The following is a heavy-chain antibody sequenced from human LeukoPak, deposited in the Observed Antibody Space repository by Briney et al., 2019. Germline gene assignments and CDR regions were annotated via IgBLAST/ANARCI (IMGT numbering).Heavy chain of an antibody. D-gene: IGHD3-22*01. CDR2: ISYDGSNK. Sequence: GGSLRLSCAASGFTFSSYAMHWVRQAPGKGLEWVAVISYDGSNKYYADSVKGRFTISRDNSKNTLYLQMNSLRAEDTAVYYCAGSHSGYYLDYWGQGTLVTVSS. CDR1: GFTFSSYA. CDR3: AGSHSGYYLDY. V-gene: IGHV3-30*04. J-gene: IGHJ4*02.